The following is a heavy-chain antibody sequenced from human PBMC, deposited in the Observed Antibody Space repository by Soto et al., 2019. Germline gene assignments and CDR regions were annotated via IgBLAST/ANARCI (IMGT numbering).Heavy chain of an antibody. Sequence: SVKVSCKASGGTFSSYAISWVRQAPGQGLEWMGGIIPIFGTANYAQKFQGRVTITADESTSTAYMELSSLRAEDTAVYYCVRDSDTSDFYSHFDLWGQGTLVTVSS. CDR2: IIPIFGTA. D-gene: IGHD3-22*01. V-gene: IGHV1-69*13. CDR3: VRDSDTSDFYSHFDL. J-gene: IGHJ4*02. CDR1: GGTFSSYA.